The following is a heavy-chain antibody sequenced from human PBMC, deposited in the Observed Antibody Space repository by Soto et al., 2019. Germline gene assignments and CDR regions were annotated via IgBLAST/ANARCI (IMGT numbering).Heavy chain of an antibody. Sequence: QVQLVQSGAEVTKPGASVRVSCIASGFTLSNYYMHWVRQAPGQGLEWMGTINPSVGTTDYAQDLQGRVTVTRDTSTSTIYMELSSLRSDDTAVYYCAKSGWFGVVIGYFDYWGQGSLVTVSS. CDR2: INPSVGTT. CDR1: GFTLSNYY. CDR3: AKSGWFGVVIGYFDY. D-gene: IGHD3-3*01. V-gene: IGHV1-46*03. J-gene: IGHJ4*02.